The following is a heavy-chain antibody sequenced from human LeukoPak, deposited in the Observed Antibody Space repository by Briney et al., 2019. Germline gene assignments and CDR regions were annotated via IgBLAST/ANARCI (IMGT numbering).Heavy chain of an antibody. CDR2: IYYSGST. V-gene: IGHV4-59*01. Sequence: PSETLSLTCTVSSGSITRDYWSWIRQPPGRGLEWIGDIYYSGSTNYNPSLKSRVTISVDTSKNQFSLKLTSVTAADTAVYFCVRADHFDYWGQGTLVTVSS. CDR3: VRADHFDY. J-gene: IGHJ4*02. CDR1: SGSITRDY.